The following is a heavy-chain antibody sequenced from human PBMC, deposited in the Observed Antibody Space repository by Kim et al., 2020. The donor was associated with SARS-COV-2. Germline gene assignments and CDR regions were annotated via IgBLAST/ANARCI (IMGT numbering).Heavy chain of an antibody. CDR1: GGSISSYY. CDR2: IYYIGDT. V-gene: IGHV4-59*01. J-gene: IGHJ4*02. D-gene: IGHD6-19*01. CDR3: ARSPSLQQWLVN. Sequence: SETLSLTCTVSGGSISSYYWSWIRQLPGKGLEWIGYIYYIGDTTYNPSLKSRVTISLETSKNQFSLKLSYVTAADTAVYYCARSPSLQQWLVNWGQGTLVTVSS.